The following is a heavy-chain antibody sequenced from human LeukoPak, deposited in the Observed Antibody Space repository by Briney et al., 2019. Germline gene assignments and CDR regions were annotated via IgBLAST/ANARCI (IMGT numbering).Heavy chain of an antibody. CDR3: ARAMSGYSYGYLVDY. D-gene: IGHD5-18*01. V-gene: IGHV1-2*02. J-gene: IGHJ4*02. CDR1: GYTFTSYG. Sequence: ASVKVSCKASGYTFTSYGISWVRQAPGQGLEWMGWINPNSGGTNYAQKFQGRVTMTRDTSISTAYMELSRLRSDDTAVYYCARAMSGYSYGYLVDYWGQGTLVTVSS. CDR2: INPNSGGT.